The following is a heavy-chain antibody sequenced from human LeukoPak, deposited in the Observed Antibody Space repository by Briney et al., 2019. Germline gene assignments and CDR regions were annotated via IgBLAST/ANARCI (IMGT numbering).Heavy chain of an antibody. D-gene: IGHD3-9*01. CDR3: ARFDWAIYYYYYYGMDA. V-gene: IGHV1-8*01. J-gene: IGHJ6*02. Sequence: ASVKVSCKASGYTFTSYDINWVRQATGQGLEWMGWMNPNSGNTGYAQKFQGRVTMTRNTSISTAYMELSSLRSEDTAVYYCARFDWAIYYYYYYGMDAWGQGTTVTVSS. CDR2: MNPNSGNT. CDR1: GYTFTSYD.